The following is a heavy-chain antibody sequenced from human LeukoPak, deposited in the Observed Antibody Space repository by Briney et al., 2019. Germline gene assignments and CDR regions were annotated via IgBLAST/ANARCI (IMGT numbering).Heavy chain of an antibody. V-gene: IGHV4-31*03. J-gene: IGHJ5*02. Sequence: SESLSLTCTVSGGSISSGGYYWSWIRQHPGQGLEWIGYIYYSGSTYYNPSLKSRVTISVDTSKDQFSLKLSSVTAADTAVYYCARESSAFGRRTHWFDPWGQGTLVTVSS. CDR2: IYYSGST. CDR1: GGSISSGGYY. D-gene: IGHD1-26*01. CDR3: ARESSAFGRRTHWFDP.